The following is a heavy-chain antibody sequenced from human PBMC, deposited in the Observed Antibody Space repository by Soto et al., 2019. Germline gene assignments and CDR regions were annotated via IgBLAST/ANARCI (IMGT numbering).Heavy chain of an antibody. V-gene: IGHV1-18*01. Sequence: QVQLVQSGAEVKKPGASVKVSCKASGYTFTSYGISWVRPAPGPGLEWLGWISAYSGNTTYAQKLQGRVTMTTATSTSTVNMELRSLRCEDTAVYYCARPFYGGYIPNGFDYWGQGTLVTVSS. CDR3: ARPFYGGYIPNGFDY. J-gene: IGHJ4*02. CDR1: GYTFTSYG. CDR2: ISAYSGNT. D-gene: IGHD4-17*01.